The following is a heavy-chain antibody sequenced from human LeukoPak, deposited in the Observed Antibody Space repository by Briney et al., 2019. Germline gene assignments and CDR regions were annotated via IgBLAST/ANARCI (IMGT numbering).Heavy chain of an antibody. Sequence: SETLSLTCTGSGGSSSSYYWSWIRQPAGKGLEWIGRIYTSGSTNYNPSLKSRVTMSVDTSKNQFSLKRSSVTAADTAVYYCARDGYSSSSHDYWGQGTLVTVSS. CDR3: ARDGYSSSSHDY. CDR1: GGSSSSYY. CDR2: IYTSGST. J-gene: IGHJ4*02. V-gene: IGHV4-4*07. D-gene: IGHD6-13*01.